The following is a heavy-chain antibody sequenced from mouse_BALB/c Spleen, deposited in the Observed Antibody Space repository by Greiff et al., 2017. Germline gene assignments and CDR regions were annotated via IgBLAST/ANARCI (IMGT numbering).Heavy chain of an antibody. CDR2: ISSGGSYT. J-gene: IGHJ3*01. CDR1: GFTFSSYT. Sequence: EVMLVESGGGLVKPGGSLKLSCAASGFTFSSYTMSWVRQTPEKRLEWVATISSGGSYTYYPDSVKGRFTISRDNAKNTLYLQMSSLKSEDTAMYYCTRHRADDYDEGFAYWGQGTLVTVSA. CDR3: TRHRADDYDEGFAY. D-gene: IGHD2-4*01. V-gene: IGHV5-6-4*01.